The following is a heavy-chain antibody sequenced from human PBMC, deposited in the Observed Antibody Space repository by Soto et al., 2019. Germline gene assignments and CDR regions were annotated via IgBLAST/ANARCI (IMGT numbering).Heavy chain of an antibody. CDR3: ARSGTTTPPVPKP. V-gene: IGHV4-38-2*01. J-gene: IGHJ4*02. Sequence: SETLSLTCVVSGYSISSAYYWGWIRQPPGKGLEWIGSVYHSGSTYYNPSLKSRVTISVDTSKNHFSLKLRSVTAADSAVYYCARSGTTTPPVPKPWGQGTLVTVSS. CDR1: GYSISSAYY. D-gene: IGHD1-1*01. CDR2: VYHSGST.